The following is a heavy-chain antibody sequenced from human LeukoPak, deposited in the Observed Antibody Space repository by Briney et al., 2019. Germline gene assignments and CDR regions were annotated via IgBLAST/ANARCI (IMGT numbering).Heavy chain of an antibody. Sequence: RPSETLSLTCTVSGYSISSGYYWGWIRQPPGKGLEWIGSIYESGSTYYNPSLKSRVTISVDTSKNQFSLKLSSVTAADTAVYYCARHFVVVTANRNYYYYMDVWGKGITVTISS. J-gene: IGHJ6*03. V-gene: IGHV4-38-2*02. CDR3: ARHFVVVTANRNYYYYMDV. CDR1: GYSISSGYY. D-gene: IGHD2-21*02. CDR2: IYESGST.